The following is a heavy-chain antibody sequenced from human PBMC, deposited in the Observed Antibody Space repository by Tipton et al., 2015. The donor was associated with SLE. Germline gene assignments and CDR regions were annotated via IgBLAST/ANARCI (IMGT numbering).Heavy chain of an antibody. V-gene: IGHV4-39*01. Sequence: TLSLTCTVSGGSISSSSYYWGWIRQPPGKGLEWIGSIYYSGSTYYNPSLKSRVTISVDTSKNQFSLKLSSVTAADTAVYYCARGGADAFDIWGQGTMVTVSS. CDR1: GGSISSSSYY. J-gene: IGHJ3*02. CDR3: ARGGADAFDI. CDR2: IYYSGST.